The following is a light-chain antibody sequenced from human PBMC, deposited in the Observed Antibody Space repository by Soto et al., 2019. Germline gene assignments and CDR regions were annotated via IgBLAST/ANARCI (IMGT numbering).Light chain of an antibody. V-gene: IGKV3-20*01. Sequence: DIVLTQAPGTLSLYPGERATLSGRASQTVSSNTLAWDQQKRGQPPRLLIYGASSMDDAIPDMFRGSGSGTDFTLIISSLAPEDFAVYYFQKYGSSPFTFGPGTAVDIK. J-gene: IGKJ3*01. CDR3: QKYGSSPFT. CDR1: QTVSSNT. CDR2: GAS.